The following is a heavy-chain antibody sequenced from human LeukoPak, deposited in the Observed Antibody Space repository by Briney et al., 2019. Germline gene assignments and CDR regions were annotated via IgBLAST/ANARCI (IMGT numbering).Heavy chain of an antibody. V-gene: IGHV4-4*07. CDR1: GGSISGYY. J-gene: IGHJ4*02. CDR3: ARNGGSGTYYDGSFDY. D-gene: IGHD1-26*01. Sequence: SETLSLTCTVSGGSISGYYWSWIRQSAGKGLEWIGRIYTSGSTNYNPSLKSRVTMSVDTSKNQFSLKLSSVTAADTAVYYCARNGGSGTYYDGSFDYWGQGTLVTVSS. CDR2: IYTSGST.